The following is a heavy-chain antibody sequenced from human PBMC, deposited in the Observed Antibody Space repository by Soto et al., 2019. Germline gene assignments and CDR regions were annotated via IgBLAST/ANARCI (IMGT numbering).Heavy chain of an antibody. CDR3: AKDQTYIGTAVYDV. Sequence: QVQLVESGGGVVQAGRSPRLSCVAAEFTFSSYAMHWVRQAPGKGLEWVALISSDGSQKYYADSVMGRFLISRDNSLNTMYLRVDNARSGDTAVYYCAKDQTYIGTAVYDVWGQGTTVTVSS. D-gene: IGHD2-21*02. V-gene: IGHV3-30*18. CDR2: ISSDGSQK. CDR1: EFTFSSYA. J-gene: IGHJ6*02.